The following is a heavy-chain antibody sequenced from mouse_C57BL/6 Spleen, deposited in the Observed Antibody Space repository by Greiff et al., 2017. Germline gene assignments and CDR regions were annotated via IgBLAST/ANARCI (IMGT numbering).Heavy chain of an antibody. Sequence: QVQLQQSGAELVRPGTSVKVSCKASGYAFTNYLIEWVKQRPGQGLEWIGVINPGSGGTNYNEKFKGKATLTADKSSSTAYMQLSSLTSEDSAVYFCARTPHYVLWGQGTLVTVSA. CDR3: ARTPHYVL. CDR2: INPGSGGT. V-gene: IGHV1-54*01. CDR1: GYAFTNYL. J-gene: IGHJ3*01. D-gene: IGHD1-1*01.